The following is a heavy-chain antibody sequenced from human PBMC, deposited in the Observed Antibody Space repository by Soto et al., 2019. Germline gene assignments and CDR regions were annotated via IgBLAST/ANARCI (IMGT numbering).Heavy chain of an antibody. CDR2: IYHSGST. CDR3: ARASSGSSSWYRELSPEWFDP. CDR1: GGSISSGGYS. J-gene: IGHJ5*02. V-gene: IGHV4-30-2*01. Sequence: KTSETLSLTCAVSGGSISSGGYSWSWIRQPPGKGLEWIGYIYHSGSTYYNPSLKSRVTISVDRSKNQFSLKLSSVTAADTAVYYCARASSGSSSWYRELSPEWFDPWGQGTLVTVSS. D-gene: IGHD6-13*01.